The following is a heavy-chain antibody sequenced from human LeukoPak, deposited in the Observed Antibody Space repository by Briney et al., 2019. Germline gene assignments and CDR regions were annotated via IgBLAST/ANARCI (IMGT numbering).Heavy chain of an antibody. CDR3: ARSIFYSNCGRFDY. CDR2: IYTSGST. V-gene: IGHV4-4*07. D-gene: IGHD4-11*01. Sequence: SETLSLTCTVSGGSISSYYWSWIRQPAGKGLEWIGRIYTSGSTNYNPSLKSRVTMSVDMSKNQFSLKLSSVTAADTAVYYCARSIFYSNCGRFDYWGQGTPVTVSS. CDR1: GGSISSYY. J-gene: IGHJ4*02.